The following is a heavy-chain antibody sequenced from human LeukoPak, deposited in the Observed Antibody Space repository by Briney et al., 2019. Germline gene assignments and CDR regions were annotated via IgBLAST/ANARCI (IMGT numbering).Heavy chain of an antibody. V-gene: IGHV3-30*18. CDR2: ISYDGSNK. Sequence: GGSLRLSCAASGFTFSSYGMHWVRQAPGKGLEWVAVISYDGSNKYYADSVKGRFTISRDNSKNTLYLQMNSLRAEDTAVYYCAKDHSGSYTTHFDYWGQGTLVTVSS. J-gene: IGHJ4*02. CDR3: AKDHSGSYTTHFDY. CDR1: GFTFSSYG. D-gene: IGHD1-26*01.